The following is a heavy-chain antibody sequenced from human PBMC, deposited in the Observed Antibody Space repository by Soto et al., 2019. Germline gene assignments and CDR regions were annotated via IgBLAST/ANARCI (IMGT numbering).Heavy chain of an antibody. CDR2: ISYDGSNK. CDR3: GRDDCSGVSCYLNF. Sequence: QVQLVESGGGVVQPGRSLRLSCAASGFTFSSYAMHWVRQAPGKGLEWVAVISYDGSNKYYADSVKGRFTISRDNSKNTLYLQMTGLRAEDTALLYCGRDDCSGVSCYLNFWGQGTLVTVSS. J-gene: IGHJ4*02. V-gene: IGHV3-30-3*01. CDR1: GFTFSSYA. D-gene: IGHD2-15*01.